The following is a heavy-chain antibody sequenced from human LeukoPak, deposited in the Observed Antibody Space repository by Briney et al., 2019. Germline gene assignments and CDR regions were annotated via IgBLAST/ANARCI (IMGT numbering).Heavy chain of an antibody. CDR2: IHSGGTT. D-gene: IGHD3-3*01. CDR3: ASLEGGPSDGR. CDR1: GFPVRSRY. V-gene: IGHV3-53*01. Sequence: GGSLRLSCEVSGFPVRSRYMTWVRQPPGKGLECVAVIHSGGTTYHIDSVKGRFTISRDISKSTMYLEMNNLRVEDTATYYCASLEGGPSDGRWGQGTLVIVSS. J-gene: IGHJ1*01.